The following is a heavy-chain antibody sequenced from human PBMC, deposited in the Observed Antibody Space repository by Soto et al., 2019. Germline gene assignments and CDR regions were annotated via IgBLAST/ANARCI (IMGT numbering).Heavy chain of an antibody. CDR1: GYTFTSYA. Sequence: GASVKVSCKASGYTFTSYAMHWVRQAPGQRLEWMGWINAGNGNTKYSQKFQGRVTITRDTSASTAYMELSSLRSEDTAVYYCARALYYDSSGYHYYYYYGMDVWGQGTTVTVSS. CDR2: INAGNGNT. CDR3: ARALYYDSSGYHYYYYYGMDV. J-gene: IGHJ6*02. D-gene: IGHD3-22*01. V-gene: IGHV1-3*01.